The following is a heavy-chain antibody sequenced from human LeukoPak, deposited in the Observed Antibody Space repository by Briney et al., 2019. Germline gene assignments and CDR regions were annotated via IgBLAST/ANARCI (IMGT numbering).Heavy chain of an antibody. J-gene: IGHJ4*02. CDR2: INPNSGGT. Sequence: GASVKLSCKASGYTFTGYYLHWVRQAPGQGLEWMGWINPNSGGTNFAQKFQGRVTMTRDTSISTAYMELSRLRSDDTAVYYCERRELWELLDYWGQGTLVTVSS. D-gene: IGHD1-26*01. CDR3: ERRELWELLDY. CDR1: GYTFTGYY. V-gene: IGHV1-2*02.